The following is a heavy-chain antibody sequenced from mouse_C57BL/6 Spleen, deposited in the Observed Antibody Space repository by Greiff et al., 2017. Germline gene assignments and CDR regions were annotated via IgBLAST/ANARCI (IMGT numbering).Heavy chain of an antibody. Sequence: VQLQESGAELVKPGASVKLSCKASGYTFTSYWMHWVKQRPGQGLEWIGMIHPNSGSTNYNEKFKNKATLTVDKSSSTAYMQLSSLTSEDSAVYYCARGTTVVPYAMDYWGQGTSVTVSS. V-gene: IGHV1-64*01. CDR1: GYTFTSYW. CDR3: ARGTTVVPYAMDY. J-gene: IGHJ4*01. CDR2: IHPNSGST. D-gene: IGHD1-1*01.